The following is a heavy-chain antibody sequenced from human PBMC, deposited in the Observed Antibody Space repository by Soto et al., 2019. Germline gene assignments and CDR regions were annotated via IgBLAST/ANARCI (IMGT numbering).Heavy chain of an antibody. Sequence: SGGLTSPSRCHWGWIRQAHGKWLEWIASIKYSGTTFYNPSLKSRVTLSVDTSKNQFALKLSSVTAAETAVYYCARHGITGSYYDAFDIWGQGTMVT. D-gene: IGHD1-26*01. J-gene: IGHJ3*02. CDR2: IKYSGTT. CDR1: GGLTSPSRCH. CDR3: ARHGITGSYYDAFDI. V-gene: IGHV4-39*01.